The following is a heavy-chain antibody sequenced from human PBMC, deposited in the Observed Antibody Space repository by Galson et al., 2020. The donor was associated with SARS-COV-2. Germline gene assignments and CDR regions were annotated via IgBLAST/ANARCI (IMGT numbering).Heavy chain of an antibody. J-gene: IGHJ3*02. V-gene: IGHV4-38-2*02. CDR2: IYHSGST. Sequence: SETLSLTCTVSGYSISSGYYWGWIRQPPGKGLEWIGSIYHSGSTYYNPSLKSRVTISVDTSKNQFSLKLSSVTAADTAVYYCARVVLGCSSTSCYTQYAFDIWGQGTMVTVSS. CDR1: GYSISSGYY. D-gene: IGHD2-2*02. CDR3: ARVVLGCSSTSCYTQYAFDI.